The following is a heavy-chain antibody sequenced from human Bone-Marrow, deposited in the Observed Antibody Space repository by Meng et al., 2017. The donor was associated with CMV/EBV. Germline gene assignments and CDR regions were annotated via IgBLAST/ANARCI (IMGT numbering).Heavy chain of an antibody. D-gene: IGHD5-12*01. CDR1: GGSVSSGSYY. V-gene: IGHV4-61*01. CDR2: IYYSGST. CDR3: ARDRSGDSGYPSYFDY. Sequence: SETLSLTCTVSGGSVSSGSYYWSWIRQPPGKGLEWIGYIYYSGSTNYNPSLKSRVTISVDTSKNQFSLKLSSVTAADTAVYYCARDRSGDSGYPSYFDYWGQGTPVTVSS. J-gene: IGHJ4*02.